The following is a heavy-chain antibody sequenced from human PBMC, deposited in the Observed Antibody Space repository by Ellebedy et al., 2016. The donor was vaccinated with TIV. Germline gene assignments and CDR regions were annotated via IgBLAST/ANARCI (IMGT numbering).Heavy chain of an antibody. Sequence: GGSLRLSCAASGFTFSSYAMHWARQAPGKGLEWVAVISYDGSNKYYADSVKGRFTISRDNSKNTLYLQMNSLRAEDTAVYYCAREGLDSLDAFDIWGQGTMVTVSS. V-gene: IGHV3-30*01. CDR3: AREGLDSLDAFDI. CDR2: ISYDGSNK. J-gene: IGHJ3*02. CDR1: GFTFSSYA. D-gene: IGHD3-9*01.